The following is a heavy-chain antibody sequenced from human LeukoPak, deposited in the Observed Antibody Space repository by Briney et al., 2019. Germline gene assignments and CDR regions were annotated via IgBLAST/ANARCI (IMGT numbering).Heavy chain of an antibody. D-gene: IGHD2-2*01. CDR3: ARGGEASHSYLDY. V-gene: IGHV3-23*01. Sequence: GGSLRLSCAASGFTFSSYAMSWVRQVPGKGLEWVSAISGSGGSTYYADSVKGRFTISRDNSKNTLYLQMNSLKAEDTAVFFCARGGEASHSYLDYWGQGTLVTVSS. J-gene: IGHJ4*02. CDR2: ISGSGGST. CDR1: GFTFSSYA.